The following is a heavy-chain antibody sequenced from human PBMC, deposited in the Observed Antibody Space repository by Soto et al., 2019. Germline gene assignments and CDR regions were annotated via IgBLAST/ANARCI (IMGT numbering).Heavy chain of an antibody. D-gene: IGHD3-10*01. Sequence: DVQLVEAGGGLVKPGGSLTLSCAASGFTFSNAWMTWVRQAPGKGLEWVGRIKSEADGGAAEYAASLKGRFTISRDDTKDTLYLQMNSLTIEDTAVYYCNTVDLVWFGETHLNWGQGTLVTISS. CDR2: IKSEADGGAA. V-gene: IGHV3-15*01. CDR3: NTVDLVWFGETHLN. CDR1: GFTFSNAW. J-gene: IGHJ4*02.